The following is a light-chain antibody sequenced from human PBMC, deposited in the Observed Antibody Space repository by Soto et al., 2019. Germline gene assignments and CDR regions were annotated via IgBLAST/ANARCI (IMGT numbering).Light chain of an antibody. V-gene: IGKV1-39*01. CDR1: QSVSNY. CDR3: QQSYSMPPT. J-gene: IGKJ1*01. CDR2: AGA. Sequence: DIQMTQSPSSLSASVGDRVTITCRASQSVSNYLNWYQQKPGKAPKLLIYAGASLQSGVPSRFSGSGSGPDFTLTISSLQPEDFATYYCQQSYSMPPTFGQGTKVEIK.